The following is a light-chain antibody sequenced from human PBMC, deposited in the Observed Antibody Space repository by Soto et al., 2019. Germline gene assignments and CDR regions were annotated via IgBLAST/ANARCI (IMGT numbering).Light chain of an antibody. CDR1: SRHSSYA. J-gene: IGLJ2*01. CDR2: LNSHGSH. V-gene: IGLV4-69*01. Sequence: QPVLTQSPSASASLGASVKLTCTLSSRHSSYAIAWHQQQPDKGPRYLMTLNSHGSHTKGDGSPYRSSGTSPGTKRYLTISSLPSEDEADYYCQTWGTGIGIFGGGTKVTVL. CDR3: QTWGTGIGI.